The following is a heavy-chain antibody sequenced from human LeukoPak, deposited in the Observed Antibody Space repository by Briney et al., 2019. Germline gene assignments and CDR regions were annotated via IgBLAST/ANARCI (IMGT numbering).Heavy chain of an antibody. CDR3: ARAGLNYYDSSGYYPTLDY. V-gene: IGHV1-69*13. CDR2: IISIFGTA. Sequence: ASVKVSCKASGGTFSSYAISWVRQAPGQGLEWMGGIISIFGTAKYAQKFQGRVTNTADESTSTAYMELSSLRSEDTAVYYCARAGLNYYDSSGYYPTLDYWGQGTLVTVSS. J-gene: IGHJ4*02. D-gene: IGHD3-22*01. CDR1: GGTFSSYA.